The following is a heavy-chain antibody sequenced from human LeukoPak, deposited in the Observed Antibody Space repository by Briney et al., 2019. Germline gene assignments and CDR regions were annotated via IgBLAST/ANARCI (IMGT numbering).Heavy chain of an antibody. J-gene: IGHJ4*02. D-gene: IGHD4/OR15-4a*01. CDR2: IYSDNT. CDR1: GCTVSSNS. V-gene: IGHV3-53*01. Sequence: GWALRLSFTFSGCTVSSNSRSWVVQAPWKGLEGVSFIYSDNTHYSYSVRVRFTIARDNSKNTLDLQLNSLRAEDTAVYYCARRAGAYSHPYDYWGQGPVVTVS. CDR3: ARRAGAYSHPYDY.